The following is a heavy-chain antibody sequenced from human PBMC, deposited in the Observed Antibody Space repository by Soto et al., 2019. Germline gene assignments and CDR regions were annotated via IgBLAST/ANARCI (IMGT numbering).Heavy chain of an antibody. CDR3: ARDGLLFSGPYRPSRFDY. Sequence: AGGSLGLSCAASGFKFSDYWMSWVRQAPGKGLEWVGNIKHDTSEAHYADSVKGRFTITRDNIKNFLFLQMNGLRSDDTASYYCARDGLLFSGPYRPSRFDYWGLGTLVTVSS. V-gene: IGHV3-7*03. CDR2: IKHDTSEA. J-gene: IGHJ4*02. D-gene: IGHD3-16*02. CDR1: GFKFSDYW.